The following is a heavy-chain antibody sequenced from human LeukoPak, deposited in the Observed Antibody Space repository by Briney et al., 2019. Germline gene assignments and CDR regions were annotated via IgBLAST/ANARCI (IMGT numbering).Heavy chain of an antibody. D-gene: IGHD3-16*01. V-gene: IGHV3-64*01. CDR1: GFTFSSYA. J-gene: IGHJ4*02. Sequence: GGSLRLSCAASGFTFSSYAMHWVRQAPGKGLEYVSAISSNGGSTYYANSVKGRFTISRDNSKNTLYLQMGSLRAEDTAVYYCAREEGEGFDYWGQGTLVTVSS. CDR3: AREEGEGFDY. CDR2: ISSNGGST.